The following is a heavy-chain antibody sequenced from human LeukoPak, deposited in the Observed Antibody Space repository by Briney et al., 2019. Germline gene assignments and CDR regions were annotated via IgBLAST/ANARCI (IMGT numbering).Heavy chain of an antibody. D-gene: IGHD6-13*01. Sequence: GGSLRLSCAASGFTFSSYWMSWVRQAPGKGLEWVANIKQDGSEKYYVDSVKGRFTISRDNAKNSLYLQMNSLRAEDTAVYYCARIRYSSSWYYTFDYWGQGTLVTVSS. CDR3: ARIRYSSSWYYTFDY. CDR1: GFTFSSYW. J-gene: IGHJ4*02. V-gene: IGHV3-7*01. CDR2: IKQDGSEK.